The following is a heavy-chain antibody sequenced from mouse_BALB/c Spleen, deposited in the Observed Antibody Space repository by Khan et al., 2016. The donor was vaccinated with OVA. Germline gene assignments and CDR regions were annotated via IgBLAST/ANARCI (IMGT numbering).Heavy chain of an antibody. V-gene: IGHV1-77*01. J-gene: IGHJ3*01. CDR3: AREWGAWFPY. CDR2: IYPGSGNT. Sequence: QVQLQQSGAELARPGASVKLSCKASGYTFTDYNINWVKQRTGQGLEWIGEIYPGSGNTYYNEKFKGKATLTADKSSSTAYMQLSSLTSEDSAVYSCAREWGAWFPYWGQGTLVTVS. CDR1: GYTFTDYN.